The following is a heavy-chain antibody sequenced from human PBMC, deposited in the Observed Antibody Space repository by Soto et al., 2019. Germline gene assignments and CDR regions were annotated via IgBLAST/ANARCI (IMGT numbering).Heavy chain of an antibody. CDR3: AREDRIGGYYFDY. CDR1: GGSVSSGSYY. V-gene: IGHV4-61*01. Sequence: QVQLQESGPGLVKPSETLSLTCTVSGGSVSSGSYYWSWIRQPPGKGLEWIGYIYYSGSTNYNPSLKSRVTISVDTSKNQFSLKLSSVTAADTAVYYCAREDRIGGYYFDYWGQGTLVTVSS. J-gene: IGHJ4*02. CDR2: IYYSGST. D-gene: IGHD2-15*01.